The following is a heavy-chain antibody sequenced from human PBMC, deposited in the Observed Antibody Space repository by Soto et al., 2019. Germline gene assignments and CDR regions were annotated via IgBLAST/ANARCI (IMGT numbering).Heavy chain of an antibody. CDR1: GFTFGDYA. D-gene: IGHD4-17*01. CDR3: ATTLRWYHVFDY. J-gene: IGHJ4*02. Sequence: GGSLRLSCIASGFTFGDYAMSWFRQAPGKGLEWVSYISSSSSTIYYADSVKGRFTISRDNAKNSLYLQMNSLRAEDTAVYYCATTLRWYHVFDYWGQGTLVTVSS. V-gene: IGHV3-48*01. CDR2: ISSSSSTI.